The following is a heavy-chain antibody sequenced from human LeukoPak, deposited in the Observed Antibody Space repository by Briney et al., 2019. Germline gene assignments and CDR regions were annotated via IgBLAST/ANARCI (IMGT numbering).Heavy chain of an antibody. J-gene: IGHJ6*02. D-gene: IGHD2-2*01. CDR3: AKDGGYCSSTSCYYGMGV. Sequence: GGSLRLSCAASGFTFSSYGMHWVRQAPGKGLEWVAVISYDGSNKYYADSVKGRFTISRDNSKNTLYLQMNSLRAEDTAVYYCAKDGGYCSSTSCYYGMGVWGQGTTVTVSS. V-gene: IGHV3-30*18. CDR2: ISYDGSNK. CDR1: GFTFSSYG.